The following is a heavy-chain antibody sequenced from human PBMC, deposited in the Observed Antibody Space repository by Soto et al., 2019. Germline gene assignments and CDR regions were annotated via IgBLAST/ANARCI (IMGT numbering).Heavy chain of an antibody. V-gene: IGHV1-18*04. Sequence: ASVKVSCKASGYTFTSYGISWVRQAPGQGLEWMGWISAYNGNTNYAQKLQGRVTMTTDTSTSTAYMELRSLRSGDTAVYYCARTMAPYYYYYGMDVWGQGTTVTVSS. D-gene: IGHD3-10*01. CDR1: GYTFTSYG. CDR2: ISAYNGNT. CDR3: ARTMAPYYYYYGMDV. J-gene: IGHJ6*02.